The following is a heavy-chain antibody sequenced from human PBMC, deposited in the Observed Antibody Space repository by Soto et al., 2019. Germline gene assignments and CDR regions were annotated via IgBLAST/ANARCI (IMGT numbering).Heavy chain of an antibody. CDR3: ARDGGYSYGYGFDY. Sequence: GGSLRLSCAASGFTFSSYSMNWVRQAPGKGLEWVSSISSSSSYIYYADSVKGRFTISRDNAKNSLYLQMNSLRAEDTAVYSCARDGGYSYGYGFDYWGQGTLVTVSS. V-gene: IGHV3-21*01. J-gene: IGHJ4*02. CDR1: GFTFSSYS. CDR2: ISSSSSYI. D-gene: IGHD5-18*01.